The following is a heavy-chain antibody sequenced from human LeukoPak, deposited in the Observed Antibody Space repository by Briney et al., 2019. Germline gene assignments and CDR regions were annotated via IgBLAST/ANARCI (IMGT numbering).Heavy chain of an antibody. CDR2: VYKSGST. CDR3: ARGGPNPIYDHYLDV. CDR1: GRSISSSTYY. V-gene: IGHV4-39*07. J-gene: IGHJ6*03. Sequence: MSSETLPLTCTVSGRSISSSTYYWGWIRQPPGKEMEWSENVYKSGSTYYQTHLKSRLTISVDTSKNQFSLKLRSVTAADTAVYYCARGGPNPIYDHYLDVWGKGTTVIVSS.